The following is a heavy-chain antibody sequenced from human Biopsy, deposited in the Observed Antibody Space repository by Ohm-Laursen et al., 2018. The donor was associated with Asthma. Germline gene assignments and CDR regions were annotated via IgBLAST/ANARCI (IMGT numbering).Heavy chain of an antibody. CDR1: GYSLTDLS. CDR2: HDHEEGGT. Sequence: ASVTVSCKISGYSLTDLSMHWVRQAPGQGLEWMGGHDHEEGGTVNARRFQGRVTMTEDTSTDTAYMELSSLSSDDTAVYYCASDFPKDYVRYNFQFWGQGTLVTVSS. D-gene: IGHD4-17*01. J-gene: IGHJ4*02. CDR3: ASDFPKDYVRYNFQF. V-gene: IGHV1-24*01.